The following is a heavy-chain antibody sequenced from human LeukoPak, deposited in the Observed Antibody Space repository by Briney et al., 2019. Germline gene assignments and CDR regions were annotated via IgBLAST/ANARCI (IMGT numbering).Heavy chain of an antibody. J-gene: IGHJ5*02. Sequence: WIRQPPGKGLEWVSSISSSSSYIYYADSVKGRFTISRDNAKNSLYLQMNSLRAEDTAVYYCARDQRGSSSIGADPWGQGTLVTVSS. CDR3: ARDQRGSSSIGADP. CDR2: ISSSSSYI. D-gene: IGHD6-6*01. V-gene: IGHV3-21*01.